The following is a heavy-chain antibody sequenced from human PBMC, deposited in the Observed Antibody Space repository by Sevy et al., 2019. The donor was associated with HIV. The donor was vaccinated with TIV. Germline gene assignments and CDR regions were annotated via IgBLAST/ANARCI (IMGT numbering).Heavy chain of an antibody. CDR1: GYTLTKLP. CDR3: ATTKDYYESSGDPFDY. J-gene: IGHJ4*02. Sequence: ASVKVSCKVSGYTLTKLPMHWVRQGPGKGLEWMGSFDPEDEETIYAQKFQGRVTMTEDTSTETAYMELSSLRSEDTAVYYCATTKDYYESSGDPFDYWGQGTLVTVSS. CDR2: FDPEDEET. D-gene: IGHD3-22*01. V-gene: IGHV1-24*01.